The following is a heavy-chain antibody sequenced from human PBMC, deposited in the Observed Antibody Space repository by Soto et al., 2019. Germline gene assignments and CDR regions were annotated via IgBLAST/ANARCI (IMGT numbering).Heavy chain of an antibody. CDR3: ARDLSLGLAAG. CDR1: GYTFTSYG. CDR2: ISAYNGNT. J-gene: IGHJ4*02. V-gene: IGHV1-18*01. D-gene: IGHD6-13*01. Sequence: QVQLVXSGXXXXXPGASVKVSCKASGYTFTSYGISWVRQAPVQGLEWMGWISAYNGNTRYAQKLQGRVTMTTDTSTSTGYMELRSLRSDDTAVYYCARDLSLGLAAGWGQGTLVTVSS.